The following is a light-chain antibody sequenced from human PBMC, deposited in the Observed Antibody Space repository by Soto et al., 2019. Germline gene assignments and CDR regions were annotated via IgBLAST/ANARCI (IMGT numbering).Light chain of an antibody. V-gene: IGKV3-15*01. CDR3: QQSYSTPLT. CDR1: QSVDNN. CDR2: SAS. Sequence: EIVLTQSPGTLSLSPGERATLSCTASQSVDNNVAWYQQKPGHTPRLLIYSASIGATGTPARFSGSGSGSDFTLTISSLQSEDFATYYCQQSYSTPLTFGQGTKVDIK. J-gene: IGKJ1*01.